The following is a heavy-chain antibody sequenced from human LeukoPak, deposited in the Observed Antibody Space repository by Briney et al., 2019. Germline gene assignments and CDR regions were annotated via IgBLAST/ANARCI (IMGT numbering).Heavy chain of an antibody. J-gene: IGHJ5*02. D-gene: IGHD2-2*01. CDR3: ARDLGGNQEHIVVVPAATPWFDP. CDR2: IYYSGST. CDR1: GGSISSSSYY. Sequence: SETLSLTCTVSGGSISSSSYYWGWIRQPPGKGLEWIGSIYYSGSTYYNPSLKSRVTISVDTSKNQFSLKLSSVTAADTAVYYCARDLGGNQEHIVVVPAATPWFDPWGQGTLVTVSS. V-gene: IGHV4-39*07.